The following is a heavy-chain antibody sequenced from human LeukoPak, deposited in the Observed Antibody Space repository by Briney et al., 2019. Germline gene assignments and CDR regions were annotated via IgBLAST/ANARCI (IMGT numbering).Heavy chain of an antibody. CDR3: ARDNRALGTALDY. V-gene: IGHV3-74*01. CDR2: INNDGSRT. D-gene: IGHD1-14*01. J-gene: IGHJ4*02. Sequence: PGGSLRLSCAASGFTFINYWMHWVRQAPGKGLVWVSDINNDGSRTSYADSVKGRFTMSRDNAKNTPYLQMNSLRAEDTAVYYCARDNRALGTALDYWGQGTLVTVSS. CDR1: GFTFINYW.